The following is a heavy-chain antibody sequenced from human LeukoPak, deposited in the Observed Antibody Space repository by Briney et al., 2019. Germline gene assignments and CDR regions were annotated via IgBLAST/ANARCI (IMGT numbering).Heavy chain of an antibody. J-gene: IGHJ4*02. CDR3: AGDQYGTRLD. V-gene: IGHV3-48*04. CDR2: ISSSGETE. Sequence: GGSLRLSCAASGFTFSSYSMNWVRQAPGKGLEWVSHISSSGETESYADFVKGRFTISRDNAKNSLSLQMNSLRAEDTAVYYCAGDQYGTRLDWGPGTLVTVSS. CDR1: GFTFSSYS. D-gene: IGHD1-1*01.